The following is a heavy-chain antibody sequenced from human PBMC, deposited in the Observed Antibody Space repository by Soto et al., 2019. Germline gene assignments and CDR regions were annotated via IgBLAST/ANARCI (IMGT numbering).Heavy chain of an antibody. Sequence: GSLRLSCAASGFTFSTYWMHWVRQAPGRGLVWVSRINSDGSTTTYADSVKGRFTISRDNAKNTLYLQMSSLRAEDTAVYYCARGIYSSSSRNWFDPWGQGTLVTASS. CDR2: INSDGSTT. D-gene: IGHD6-6*01. V-gene: IGHV3-74*01. J-gene: IGHJ5*02. CDR1: GFTFSTYW. CDR3: ARGIYSSSSRNWFDP.